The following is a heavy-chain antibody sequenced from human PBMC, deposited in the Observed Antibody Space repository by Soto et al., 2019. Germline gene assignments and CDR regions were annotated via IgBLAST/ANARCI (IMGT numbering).Heavy chain of an antibody. Sequence: QVQLQESGPGLVKPSETLSLTCTVSGASISTYYWSWIRQPPGKGLEWIGYIYHSGMTHYSPSLKSLVTITLDTPKSQCSLKLRSVRAADTAVYYCARRVGATAGGYGMDVWGQGTTVTVSS. V-gene: IGHV4-59*08. CDR2: IYHSGMT. CDR3: ARRVGATAGGYGMDV. CDR1: GASISTYY. J-gene: IGHJ6*02. D-gene: IGHD1-26*01.